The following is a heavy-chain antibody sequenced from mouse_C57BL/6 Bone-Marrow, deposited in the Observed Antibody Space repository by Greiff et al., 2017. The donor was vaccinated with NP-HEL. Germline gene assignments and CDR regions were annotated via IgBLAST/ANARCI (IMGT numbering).Heavy chain of an antibody. V-gene: IGHV2-9-1*01. D-gene: IGHD1-1*01. Sequence: VKLVESGPGLVAPSQSLSITCTVSGFSLTSYAISWVRQPPGKGLEWLGVIWTGGGTNYNSALKSRLSISKDNSKSQVFLKMNSLQTDDTARYYWARFITTVVDAMDYWGQGTSVTVSS. CDR3: ARFITTVVDAMDY. J-gene: IGHJ4*01. CDR2: IWTGGGT. CDR1: GFSLTSYA.